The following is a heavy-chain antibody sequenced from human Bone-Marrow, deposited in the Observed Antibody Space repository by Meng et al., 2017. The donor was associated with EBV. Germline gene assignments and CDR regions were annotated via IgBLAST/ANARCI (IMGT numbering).Heavy chain of an antibody. CDR1: GGTSSSYA. CDR2: IIPIFGTA. CDR3: AREEGQALDY. Sequence: VQLGPSGGEVKKPCSSVNVSCTASGGTSSSYAISWVRQAPGHGLEWMGGIIPIFGTANYAQKFQGRVTITADESTSTAYMELSSLRSEDTAVYYCAREEGQALDYWGQGTLVTVSS. V-gene: IGHV1-69*01. J-gene: IGHJ4*02.